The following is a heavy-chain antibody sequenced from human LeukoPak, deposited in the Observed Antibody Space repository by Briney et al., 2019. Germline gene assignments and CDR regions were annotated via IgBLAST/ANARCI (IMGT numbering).Heavy chain of an antibody. CDR2: ISGDGTAR. CDR1: GFTSSSYW. CDR3: VRGRGSYGWFDP. J-gene: IGHJ5*02. V-gene: IGHV3-74*01. Sequence: GGSLRLSCAASGFTSSSYWMHWVRQVPGKGLVWVSRISGDGTARNYADSVKGRFTISRDDAKNTVDLQMNSLRGEDTAVYYCVRGRGSYGWFDPWGQGTLVTVSS. D-gene: IGHD3-10*01.